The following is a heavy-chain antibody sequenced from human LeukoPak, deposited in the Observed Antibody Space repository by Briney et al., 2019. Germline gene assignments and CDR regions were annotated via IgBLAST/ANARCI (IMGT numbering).Heavy chain of an antibody. D-gene: IGHD2-2*02. V-gene: IGHV3-23*01. CDR1: GFTFRSAA. J-gene: IGHJ1*01. CDR2: ISSTGYNS. Sequence: GGSLRVSCAASGFTFRSAAMTWVRQGPEKGLQWVSLISSTGYNSYYADSVKGRFTVSRDNSKNIVYLQMNSLRAEDTALYYCAKDIPATNWSPGTLVTVSS. CDR3: AKDIPATN.